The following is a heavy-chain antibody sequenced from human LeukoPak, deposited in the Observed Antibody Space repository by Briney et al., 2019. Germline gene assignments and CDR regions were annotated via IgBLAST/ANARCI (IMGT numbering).Heavy chain of an antibody. V-gene: IGHV4-34*01. Sequence: SETLSLTCAVYGGSFSGYYWSWIRQPPRKGLEWIGEINHSGSTNYSPSLKSRVTISVDTSKNQFSLKLSSVTAADTAVYYCASRKRRSHAFDIWGQGTMVTVSS. CDR1: GGSFSGYY. CDR3: ASRKRRSHAFDI. CDR2: INHSGST. J-gene: IGHJ3*02.